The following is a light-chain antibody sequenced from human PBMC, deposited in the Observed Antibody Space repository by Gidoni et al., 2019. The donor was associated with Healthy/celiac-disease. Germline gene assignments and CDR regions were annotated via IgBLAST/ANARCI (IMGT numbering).Light chain of an antibody. CDR2: DAS. V-gene: IGKV1-33*01. J-gene: IGKJ4*01. CDR1: QDISNY. Sequence: DIQMTQSPSSLSASVGDRVTITCQASQDISNYLNWYQQKPGKAPKLLIYDASNLETGVPSRFSGSGSGTDFTFTISSLQPEDIATYYCQQYDNLPLTXGXGTKVEIK. CDR3: QQYDNLPLT.